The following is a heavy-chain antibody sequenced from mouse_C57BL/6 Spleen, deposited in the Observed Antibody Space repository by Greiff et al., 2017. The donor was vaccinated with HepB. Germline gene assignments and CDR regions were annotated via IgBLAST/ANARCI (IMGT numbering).Heavy chain of an antibody. V-gene: IGHV1-19*01. CDR2: INPYNGGT. CDR3: ARNGYDGAGFAY. Sequence: VQLKESGPVLVKPGASVKMSCKASGYTFTDYYMNWVKQSHGKSLEWIGVINPYNGGTSYNQKFKGKATLTVDKSSSTAYMELNSLTSEDSAVYYCARNGYDGAGFAYWGQGTLVTVSA. CDR1: GYTFTDYY. D-gene: IGHD2-2*01. J-gene: IGHJ3*01.